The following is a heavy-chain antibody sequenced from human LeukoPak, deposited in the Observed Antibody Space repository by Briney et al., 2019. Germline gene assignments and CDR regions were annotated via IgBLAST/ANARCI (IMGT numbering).Heavy chain of an antibody. J-gene: IGHJ4*02. CDR2: IWYDGSNK. V-gene: IGHV3-33*01. CDR1: GFTFSSYG. CDR3: ARDMRSSSSRIDY. D-gene: IGHD6-6*01. Sequence: GGSLRLSCAASGFTFSSYGMHWVRQAPGKGLEWVAVIWYDGSNKYYADSVKGRFTISRDNSKNTLYLQMNSLRAEDTAVYYCARDMRSSSSRIDYWGQGTLVTVSS.